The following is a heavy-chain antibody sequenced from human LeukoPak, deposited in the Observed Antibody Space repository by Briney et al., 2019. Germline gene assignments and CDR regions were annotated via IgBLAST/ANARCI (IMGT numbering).Heavy chain of an antibody. CDR3: ARVGVLGPLVSRTRYFDL. CDR2: INHSGST. Sequence: PSETLSLTCAVYGGSFSGYYWSWIRQPPGKGLEWIGEINHSGSTNYNPSLKSRVTISVDTSKNQFSLKLSSVTAADTAVYYCARVGVLGPLVSRTRYFDLWGRGTLVTVSS. V-gene: IGHV4-34*01. CDR1: GGSFSGYY. J-gene: IGHJ2*01. D-gene: IGHD2-8*01.